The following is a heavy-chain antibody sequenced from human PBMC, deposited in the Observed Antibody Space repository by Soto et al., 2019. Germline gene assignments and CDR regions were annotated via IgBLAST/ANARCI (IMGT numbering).Heavy chain of an antibody. Sequence: SETLSLTCTVSGGSISSSSYYWGWIRQPPGKGLEWIGSIYYSGSTYYNPSLKSRVTISVDTSKNQFSLKLSSVTAADTAVYYCAKEYSSSYYYYYMDVWGKGTTVTV. CDR2: IYYSGST. D-gene: IGHD6-6*01. J-gene: IGHJ6*03. V-gene: IGHV4-39*02. CDR3: AKEYSSSYYYYYMDV. CDR1: GGSISSSSYY.